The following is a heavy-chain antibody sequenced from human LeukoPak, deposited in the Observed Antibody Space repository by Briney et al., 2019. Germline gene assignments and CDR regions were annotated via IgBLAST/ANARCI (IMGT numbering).Heavy chain of an antibody. J-gene: IGHJ4*02. Sequence: GGSLRLSCAASGFTVSSNYMSWVRQAPGKGLEWVSVISGSGGSTYYADSVKGRFTISRDNSKNTLYLQMNSLRAEDTAVYHCAKDLTVGVLGYWGQGTLVTVSS. CDR3: AKDLTVGVLGY. D-gene: IGHD4-23*01. V-gene: IGHV3-23*01. CDR2: ISGSGGST. CDR1: GFTVSSNY.